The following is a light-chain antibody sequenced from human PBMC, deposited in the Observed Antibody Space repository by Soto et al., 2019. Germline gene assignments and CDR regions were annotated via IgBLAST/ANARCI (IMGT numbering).Light chain of an antibody. V-gene: IGLV2-11*01. Sequence: QSALTQPRSVSGSPGQSVTISCTGTSSDVGGYNYVSWYQQHPGKAPKLMIYDVNKRPPGVPDRFSGSKSGNTASLTISGLQAEDEADYYCCSYAGTYPVVFGGGTKVTVL. J-gene: IGLJ2*01. CDR1: SSDVGGYNY. CDR2: DVN. CDR3: CSYAGTYPVV.